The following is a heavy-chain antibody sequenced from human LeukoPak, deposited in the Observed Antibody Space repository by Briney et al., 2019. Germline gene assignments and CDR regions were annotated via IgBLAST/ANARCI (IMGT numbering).Heavy chain of an antibody. CDR1: GFTFSSYS. V-gene: IGHV3-48*04. Sequence: NPGGSLRLSCTASGFTFSSYSMNWVRQAPGKGLEWVSYISSSGSTIYYADSVKGRFTISRDNAKNSLYLQMNSLRAEDTAVYYCARAYYYDTRTRGAFDIWGQGTMVTVSS. J-gene: IGHJ3*02. CDR3: ARAYYYDTRTRGAFDI. D-gene: IGHD3-22*01. CDR2: ISSSGSTI.